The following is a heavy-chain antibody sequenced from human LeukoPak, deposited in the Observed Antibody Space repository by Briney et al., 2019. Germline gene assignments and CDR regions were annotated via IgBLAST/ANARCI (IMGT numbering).Heavy chain of an antibody. J-gene: IGHJ5*02. CDR3: ARDRIAVAGSRGWFDP. CDR1: GYSFTSYG. D-gene: IGHD6-19*01. Sequence: PSVNVSWKAAGYSFTSYGISWVRQAAGQGRGWMGWISADVGNTKYAQKIQGRVTITTDTSTTTDSMELRTLRSDATAVYYCARDRIAVAGSRGWFDPWGQGTLVTVSS. CDR2: ISADVGNT. V-gene: IGHV1-18*01.